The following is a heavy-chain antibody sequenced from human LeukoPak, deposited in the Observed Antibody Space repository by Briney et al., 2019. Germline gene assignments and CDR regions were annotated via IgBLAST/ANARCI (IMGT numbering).Heavy chain of an antibody. CDR2: IYYSGST. J-gene: IGHJ5*02. CDR1: GGSISSSSYY. Sequence: PSETLSLTCTVSGGSISSSSYYWGWLRPPPGKGLEWIGSIYYSGSTYYTPSLKSRVTISVDTSKNQFSLKLSSVTAADTAVYYCARVGYDILTSYSPGWFDPWGQGTLVTVSS. V-gene: IGHV4-39*07. D-gene: IGHD3-9*01. CDR3: ARVGYDILTSYSPGWFDP.